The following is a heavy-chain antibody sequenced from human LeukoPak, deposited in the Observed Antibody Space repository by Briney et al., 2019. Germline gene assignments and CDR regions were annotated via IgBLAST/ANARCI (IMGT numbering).Heavy chain of an antibody. CDR1: GFTFSSCA. CDR2: IYSGGST. V-gene: IGHV3-66*01. D-gene: IGHD3-10*01. Sequence: GGSLRLSCAASGFTFSSCAMSWVRQAPGKGLEWVSVIYSGGSTYYADSVKGRFTISRDNSKNTLYLQMNSLRAEDTAVYYCARDGGITMPDSDYWGQGTLVTVSS. CDR3: ARDGGITMPDSDY. J-gene: IGHJ4*02.